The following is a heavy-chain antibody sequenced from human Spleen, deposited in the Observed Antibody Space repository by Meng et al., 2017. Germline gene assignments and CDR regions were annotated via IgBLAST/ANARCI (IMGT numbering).Heavy chain of an antibody. CDR3: ARDEDISAAGKLFGDY. J-gene: IGHJ4*02. CDR1: GYNVPDHY. D-gene: IGHD6-25*01. CDR2: INPKSGDT. V-gene: IGHV1-2*06. Sequence: VRLVQSWADVKESGASVKVSCKTTGYNVPDHYIHWVRQAPGQGLEWMGRINPKSGDTHYAQKFQDRVTMTGDPSSSKAYMELSGLRFDDTAMYYCARDEDISAAGKLFGDYWGQGTLVTVSS.